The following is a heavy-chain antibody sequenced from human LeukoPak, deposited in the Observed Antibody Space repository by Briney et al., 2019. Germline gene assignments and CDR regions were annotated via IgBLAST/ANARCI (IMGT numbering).Heavy chain of an antibody. J-gene: IGHJ4*02. CDR1: GYSISSGYY. CDR3: ARELSGSSSGAPFNY. V-gene: IGHV4-38-2*02. D-gene: IGHD6-19*01. CDR2: IYHSGTT. Sequence: SGTLSLTCTVSGYSISSGYYWGWIRQPPGKGLEWIGSIYHSGTTYYNPSLRSRVTISVDTSKNQFSLRLSSVTAADTAIYYCARELSGSSSGAPFNYWGQGTLVTVSS.